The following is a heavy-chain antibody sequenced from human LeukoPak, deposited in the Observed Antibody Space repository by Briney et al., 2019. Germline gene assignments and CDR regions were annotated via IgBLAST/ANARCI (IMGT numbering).Heavy chain of an antibody. CDR1: GGTFSSYA. V-gene: IGHV1-69*06. D-gene: IGHD2-15*01. Sequence: SVKVSCKASGGTFSSYAISWVRQAPGQGLEWMGGIIPIFGTANYAQKFQGRVTITADKSTSTAYMELSSLRSEDTAVYYCARDWSGGSCSDYWGQGTLVTVSS. CDR2: IIPIFGTA. J-gene: IGHJ4*02. CDR3: ARDWSGGSCSDY.